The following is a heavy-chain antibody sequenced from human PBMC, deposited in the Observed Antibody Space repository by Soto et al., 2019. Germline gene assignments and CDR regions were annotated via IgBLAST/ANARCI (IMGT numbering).Heavy chain of an antibody. CDR1: GGSFSGYY. D-gene: IGHD3-22*01. V-gene: IGHV4-34*01. CDR3: ARGTRGGDSSGYYLI. J-gene: IGHJ4*02. CDR2: INHSGST. Sequence: LETLSLTCAVYGGSFSGYYWSWIRQPPGKGLEWIGEINHSGSTNYNPSLKSRVTISVDTSKNQFSLKLSSVTAADTAVYYCARGTRGGDSSGYYLIWGQGTLVTVSS.